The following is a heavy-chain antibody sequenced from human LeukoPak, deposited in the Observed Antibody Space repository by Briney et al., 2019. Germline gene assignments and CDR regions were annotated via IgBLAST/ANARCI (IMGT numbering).Heavy chain of an antibody. D-gene: IGHD1-1*01. CDR1: GFIFSDYS. J-gene: IGHJ4*02. CDR3: ARDHNWAFDY. V-gene: IGHV3-48*01. CDR2: IRSSSRGTI. Sequence: GGSLSLSCAASGFIFSDYSINWVRQAPGKGLEWVAYIRSSSRGTIYYADSVKGRFTISRDNAKNSLYLQMNSLRAEDTAVYYCARDHNWAFDYWGQGTLVTVSS.